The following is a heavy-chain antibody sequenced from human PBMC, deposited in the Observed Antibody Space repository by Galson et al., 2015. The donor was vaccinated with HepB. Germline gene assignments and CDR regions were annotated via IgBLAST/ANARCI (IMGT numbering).Heavy chain of an antibody. J-gene: IGHJ6*03. Sequence: SLRLSCAASGFTVSSNYMSWVRQAPGKGLEWVSVIYCGGSTYYADSVKGRFTISRDNSMNTLYLQMNSLRAEDTAVYYCAREKSSSWFHHYYYMDVWGKGTTVTVSS. V-gene: IGHV3-66*01. CDR3: AREKSSSWFHHYYYMDV. D-gene: IGHD6-13*01. CDR1: GFTVSSNY. CDR2: IYCGGST.